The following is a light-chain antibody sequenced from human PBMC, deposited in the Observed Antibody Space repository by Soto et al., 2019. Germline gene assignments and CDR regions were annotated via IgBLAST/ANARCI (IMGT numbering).Light chain of an antibody. CDR2: EDN. J-gene: IGLJ2*01. V-gene: IGLV6-57*02. Sequence: NFMLTQPHSVSESPGKTVTISCTGSSFTIASNYVQWYQQRPGSAPTTVIYEDNQRPSGVPDRFSGSIDSSSNSASLTISGLKTEDEADYYCQSYDSSNQGVVFGGGTKLTVL. CDR3: QSYDSSNQGVV. CDR1: SFTIASNY.